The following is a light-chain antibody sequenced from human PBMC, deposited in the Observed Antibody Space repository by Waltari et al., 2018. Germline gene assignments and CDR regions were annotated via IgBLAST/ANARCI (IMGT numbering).Light chain of an antibody. J-gene: IGKJ1*01. CDR3: QQRFDWWT. CDR2: DAS. CDR1: QNVSTY. V-gene: IGKV3-11*01. Sequence: TVLTQSPAILSLSPGERATLSCRASQNVSTYFAWYQQKFGQAPRLLINDASKRATGIPARFSGSGSGTDFTLTISSLEPEDFAVYYCQQRFDWWTFGQGTKVEIK.